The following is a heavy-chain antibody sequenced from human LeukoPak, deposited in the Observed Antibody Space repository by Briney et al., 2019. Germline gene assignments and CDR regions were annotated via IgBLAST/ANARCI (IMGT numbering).Heavy chain of an antibody. J-gene: IGHJ4*02. V-gene: IGHV3-21*01. CDR2: ISSSSSYI. CDR1: GFTFSSYS. Sequence: GGSLRLSCAASGFTFSSYSMNWVRQAPGKGLEWVSSISSSSSYIYYADSVKGRFTISRDNAKNSLYLQMNSLGAEDTAVYYCARDGPGNYVWGSYRLNFFDYWGQGTLVTVSS. CDR3: ARDGPGNYVWGSYRLNFFDY. D-gene: IGHD3-16*02.